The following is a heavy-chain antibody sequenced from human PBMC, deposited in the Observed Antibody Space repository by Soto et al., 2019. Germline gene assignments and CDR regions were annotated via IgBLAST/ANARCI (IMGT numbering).Heavy chain of an antibody. CDR1: GGSIRSNY. CDR2: IYYSGST. V-gene: IGHV4-59*01. D-gene: IGHD4-17*01. Sequence: SETLSLICTVSGGSIRSNYWSWIRQPPGKGLEWIGYIYYSGSTDYNPSLTSRVTISVDTSNNQFSLKLTSVTAADTAVYYCARDMPSAYGDYLGAFDYWGQGTLVTVSS. CDR3: ARDMPSAYGDYLGAFDY. J-gene: IGHJ4*02.